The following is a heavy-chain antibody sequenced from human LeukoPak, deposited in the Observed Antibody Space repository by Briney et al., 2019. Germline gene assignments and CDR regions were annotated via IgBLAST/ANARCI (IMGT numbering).Heavy chain of an antibody. D-gene: IGHD6-19*01. Sequence: GGSLRLSCAASGFTFSSYGMHWVRQAPGEGLEWVAVIWYDGSNKYYADSVKGRFTISRDNSKNTLYLQMNSLRAEDTAVYYCARELIAVAGFDYWGQGTLVTVSS. CDR1: GFTFSSYG. CDR2: IWYDGSNK. J-gene: IGHJ4*02. V-gene: IGHV3-33*01. CDR3: ARELIAVAGFDY.